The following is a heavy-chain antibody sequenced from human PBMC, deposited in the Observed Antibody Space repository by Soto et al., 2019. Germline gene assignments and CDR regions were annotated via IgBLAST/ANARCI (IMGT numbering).Heavy chain of an antibody. V-gene: IGHV3-49*04. CDR3: ARDGDYYGMDV. Sequence: GGSLRLSCAVSGFTSSDHALTWVRQAPGKGLEWVAFTTSHSYGGTTDYAASVKGRFTISRDDSKSIAYLQMNSLQIADTAIYYCARDGDYYGMDVWGQGTTVTVSS. CDR2: TTSHSYGGTT. D-gene: IGHD3-3*01. CDR1: GFTSSDHA. J-gene: IGHJ6*02.